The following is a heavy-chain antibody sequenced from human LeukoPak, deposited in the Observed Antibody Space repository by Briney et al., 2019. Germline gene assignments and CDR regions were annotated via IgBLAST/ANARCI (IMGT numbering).Heavy chain of an antibody. J-gene: IGHJ4*02. CDR1: GGTFSSYA. Sequence: SVKVFCKASGGTFSSYAISWVRQAPGQGLEWMGGIIPIFGTANYAQKFQGRVTITADESTSTAYMELSSLRSEDTAVYYCATFYGSGSSYLDYWGQGTLVTVSS. CDR2: IIPIFGTA. V-gene: IGHV1-69*01. D-gene: IGHD3-10*01. CDR3: ATFYGSGSSYLDY.